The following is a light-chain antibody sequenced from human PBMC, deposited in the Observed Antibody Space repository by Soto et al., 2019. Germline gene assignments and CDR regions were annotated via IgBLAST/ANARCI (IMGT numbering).Light chain of an antibody. CDR2: EGS. J-gene: IGLJ2*01. Sequence: QSALTQPASVSGSPGQSITISCTGTSSDVGSYNLVSWYQQHPGKAPKLMIYEGSKRRSGVSNRFSGSKSGNTASLTISGLQAEDEADYYCCSYAGSSTFDVVFGGGTKLTVL. CDR3: CSYAGSSTFDVV. V-gene: IGLV2-23*03. CDR1: SSDVGSYNL.